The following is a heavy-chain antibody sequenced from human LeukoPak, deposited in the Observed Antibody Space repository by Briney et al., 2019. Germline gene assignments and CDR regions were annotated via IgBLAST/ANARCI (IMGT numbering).Heavy chain of an antibody. V-gene: IGHV1-18*04. CDR2: ISAYNGNT. CDR1: GYTFTGYY. CDR3: ARVSDGSGSWGAFGI. D-gene: IGHD3-10*01. Sequence: ASVKVSCKASGYTFTGYYMHWVRQAPGQGLEWMGWISAYNGNTNYAQKLQGRVTMTTDTSTSTAYMELRSLRSDDTAVYYCARVSDGSGSWGAFGIWGQGTMVTVSS. J-gene: IGHJ3*02.